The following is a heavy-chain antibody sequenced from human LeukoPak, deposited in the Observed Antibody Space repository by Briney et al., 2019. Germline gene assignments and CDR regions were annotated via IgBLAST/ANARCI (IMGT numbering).Heavy chain of an antibody. CDR3: ARDYNYHDHLEAFGV. J-gene: IGHJ3*01. Sequence: GGSLRLSCAASGFTFSSYSMNWVRQAPGKGLEWVSYISSSSSTIYYADSVKGRFTISRDNAKNSLYLQMNSLRTEDTAVYYCARDYNYHDHLEAFGVWGQGTMVTVSS. V-gene: IGHV3-48*01. CDR1: GFTFSSYS. CDR2: ISSSSSTI. D-gene: IGHD3-16*01.